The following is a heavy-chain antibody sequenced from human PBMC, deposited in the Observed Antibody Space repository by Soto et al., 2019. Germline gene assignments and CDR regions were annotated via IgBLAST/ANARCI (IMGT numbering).Heavy chain of an antibody. CDR3: ARDLAAGNCDY. CDR2: ISAYNGNT. Sequence: QFQLLQSGVEVKKPGSSVKVSCRPSGYTFTSYGISWVRQAPGQGLEWMGWISAYNGNTNYAQKLQGRVTMTTDTSTSTAYMELRSLRSDDTAVYYCARDLAAGNCDYWGQGTLVTVSS. D-gene: IGHD6-13*01. CDR1: GYTFTSYG. J-gene: IGHJ4*02. V-gene: IGHV1-18*01.